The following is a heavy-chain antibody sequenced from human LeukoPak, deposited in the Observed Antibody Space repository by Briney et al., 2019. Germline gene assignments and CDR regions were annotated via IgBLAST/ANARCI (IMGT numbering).Heavy chain of an antibody. V-gene: IGHV2-5*02. CDR2: IYWDDDK. J-gene: IGHJ4*02. CDR3: AHVGRMVRGVILYFDY. D-gene: IGHD3-10*01. CDR1: GFSLSTSGVG. Sequence: SGPTLVKPTQTLTLTCTFSGFSLSTSGVGVGWIRQPPGKALEWLALIYWDDDKRYSPSLKSRLTITKDTSKNQVVLTMTNMDPVDTATYYCAHVGRMVRGVILYFDYWGQGTLVTVSS.